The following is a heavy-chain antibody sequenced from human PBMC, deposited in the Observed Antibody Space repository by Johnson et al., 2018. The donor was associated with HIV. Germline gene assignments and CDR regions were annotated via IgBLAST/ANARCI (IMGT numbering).Heavy chain of an antibody. CDR2: ISWNSGSI. V-gene: IGHV3-9*01. CDR1: GFTFDDYA. CDR3: AKDISAPLYCIGGSCYSLAFDI. D-gene: IGHD2-15*01. J-gene: IGHJ3*02. Sequence: EVQLVEFGGGLVQPGRSLRLSCAASGFTFDDYAMHWVRQAPGKGLEWVSGISWNSGSIGYADYVKGRFTISRDNAKNSLYLQMNSLRAEDTALYYCAKDISAPLYCIGGSCYSLAFDIWGQGTMVTVSS.